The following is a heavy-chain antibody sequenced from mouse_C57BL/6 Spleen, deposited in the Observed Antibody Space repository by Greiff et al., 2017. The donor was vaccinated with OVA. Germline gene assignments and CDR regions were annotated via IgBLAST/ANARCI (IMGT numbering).Heavy chain of an antibody. D-gene: IGHD1-1*01. V-gene: IGHV5-17*01. J-gene: IGHJ4*01. Sequence: EVKLMESGGGLVKPGGSLKLSCAASGFTFSDYGMHWVRQAPEKGLEWVAYISSGSSTIYYADTVKGRFTISRDNAKNTLFLQMTSLRSEDTAMYYCARQHYGSPMDYWGQGTSVTVSS. CDR2: ISSGSSTI. CDR3: ARQHYGSPMDY. CDR1: GFTFSDYG.